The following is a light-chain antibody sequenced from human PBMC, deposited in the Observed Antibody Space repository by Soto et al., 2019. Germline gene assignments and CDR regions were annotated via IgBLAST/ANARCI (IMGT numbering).Light chain of an antibody. CDR1: QSVSSY. J-gene: IGKJ1*01. CDR2: GAS. CDR3: QQYKT. Sequence: VLTQAPATLSLSPGERPTLSCRASQSVSSYLAWYQQKPGQAPRLLIYGASSRATGIPDMFSGSGSGTDFTLTISRLEHEDVAVYYWQQYKTFGQGTKVDI. V-gene: IGKV3-20*01.